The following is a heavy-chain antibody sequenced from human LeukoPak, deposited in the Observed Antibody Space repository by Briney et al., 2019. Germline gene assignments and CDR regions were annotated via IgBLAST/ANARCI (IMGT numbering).Heavy chain of an antibody. Sequence: SQTLSLTCAISGDSVSSNSDTWNWIRQSPSRGLEWLGRTFYRSKWFHQYAVSVKGRITINPDTSKNQFSLQLNSVTLEDTAVYYCARDGPLGNDVYDIWGQGTMITVSS. J-gene: IGHJ3*02. CDR1: GDSVSSNSDT. CDR3: ARDGPLGNDVYDI. V-gene: IGHV6-1*01. D-gene: IGHD7-27*01. CDR2: TFYRSKWFH.